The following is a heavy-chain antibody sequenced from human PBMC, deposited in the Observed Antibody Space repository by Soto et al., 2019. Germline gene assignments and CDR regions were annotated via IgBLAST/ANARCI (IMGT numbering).Heavy chain of an antibody. CDR2: IYYSGST. J-gene: IGHJ4*02. V-gene: IGHV4-31*03. Sequence: QVQLQESGPGLVKPSQTLSLTCTVSGGSISSGGYYWSWIRQHPGKGLEWIGYIYYSGSTYSNPSLKSRVTISVDTSKNQFSLKLSSVTAADTAGYYCARGVTLVRGVIHTPYFDYWGQGALVTVSS. CDR1: GGSISSGGYY. CDR3: ARGVTLVRGVIHTPYFDY. D-gene: IGHD3-10*01.